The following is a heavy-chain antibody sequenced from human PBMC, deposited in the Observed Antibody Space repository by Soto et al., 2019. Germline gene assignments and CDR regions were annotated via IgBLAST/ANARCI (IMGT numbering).Heavy chain of an antibody. D-gene: IGHD3-3*01. CDR1: GFTFSSYA. V-gene: IGHV3-64*01. J-gene: IGHJ4*02. Sequence: EVQLVESGGGLVQPGGSLRLSCAASGFTFSSYAMHWVRQAPGKGLEYVSAISSNGGSTYYANSVKGRFTISRDNSKNTLYIQMGSLRAEDMAGYYCARLTSYYDFWSGYFPDYWGQGTLVTVSS. CDR3: ARLTSYYDFWSGYFPDY. CDR2: ISSNGGST.